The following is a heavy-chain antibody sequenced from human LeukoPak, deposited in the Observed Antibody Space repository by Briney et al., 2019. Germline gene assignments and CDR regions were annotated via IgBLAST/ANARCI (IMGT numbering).Heavy chain of an antibody. CDR2: INPNSGGT. J-gene: IGHJ6*03. CDR1: GYTFTGYY. Sequence: ASVKVSCKASGYTFTGYYMHWVRQAPGQGLEWMGWINPNSGGTNYAQKFQGRVTMTRDTSISTAYMELSRLRSDDTAVYYCARGRADCRSTSCYKTYYYYYYMDVWGKGTRSPSP. V-gene: IGHV1-2*02. D-gene: IGHD2-2*02. CDR3: ARGRADCRSTSCYKTYYYYYYMDV.